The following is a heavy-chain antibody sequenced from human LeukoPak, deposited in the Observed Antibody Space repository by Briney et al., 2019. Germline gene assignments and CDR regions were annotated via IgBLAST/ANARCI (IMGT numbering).Heavy chain of an antibody. D-gene: IGHD1-26*01. CDR3: AKEIVGVSEGGY. Sequence: GGSLRLSCAASGFTFNNYVMTWVRQAPGKGLDWVSAISGSGGTTYYADSVKGRFTISTDNSKNTLYLQMNSLRAEDMAVYYCAKEIVGVSEGGYWGQGTLVTVSS. CDR1: GFTFNNYV. J-gene: IGHJ4*02. V-gene: IGHV3-23*01. CDR2: ISGSGGTT.